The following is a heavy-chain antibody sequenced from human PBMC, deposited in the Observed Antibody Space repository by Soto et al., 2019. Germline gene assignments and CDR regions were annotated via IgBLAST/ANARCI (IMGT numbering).Heavy chain of an antibody. CDR1: GFTFSSYA. V-gene: IGHV3-23*01. Sequence: GGSLRLSCAASGFTFSSYAMSWVRQAPGKGLEWVSAISGSGGSTYYAASVKGRFTISRANSKNTLYLQMNSLRAEDTAVYYCAKEEVVATAYYYYYYMDVWGKGTTVTVSS. D-gene: IGHD5-12*01. J-gene: IGHJ6*03. CDR3: AKEEVVATAYYYYYYMDV. CDR2: ISGSGGST.